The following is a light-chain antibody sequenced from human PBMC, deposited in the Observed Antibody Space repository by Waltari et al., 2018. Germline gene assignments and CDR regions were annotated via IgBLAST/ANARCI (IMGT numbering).Light chain of an antibody. V-gene: IGKV3-20*01. CDR3: QHYVRLPVT. J-gene: IGKJ1*01. Sequence: EIVLTQSPGTLSLSPGERATLSCRASQSVSRTLAWYQQKPGQAPSLLIYAASTRATSIPDRFSGSGSGTDFRLTISRLEPEDFAVYYCQHYVRLPVTFGQGTKVEIK. CDR1: QSVSRT. CDR2: AAS.